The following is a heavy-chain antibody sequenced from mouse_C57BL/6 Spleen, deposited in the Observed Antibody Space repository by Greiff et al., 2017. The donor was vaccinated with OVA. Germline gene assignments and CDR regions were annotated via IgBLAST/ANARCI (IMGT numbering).Heavy chain of an antibody. J-gene: IGHJ2*01. Sequence: EVQVVESGGGLVQPGGSLKLSCAASGFTFSDYYMYWVRQTPEKRLEWVAYISNGGGSTYSPDTVTGRFTISRDNAKNTLYLQMSRLKSEDTAKYYCARPHLLNYFDYWGQGTTLTVSS. CDR2: ISNGGGST. V-gene: IGHV5-12*01. D-gene: IGHD2-1*01. CDR1: GFTFSDYY. CDR3: ARPHLLNYFDY.